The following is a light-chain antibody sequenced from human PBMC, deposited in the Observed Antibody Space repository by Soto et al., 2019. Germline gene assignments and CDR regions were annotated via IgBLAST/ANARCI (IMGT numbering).Light chain of an antibody. CDR3: QQYINWPPLT. J-gene: IGKJ4*01. Sequence: EIVLTQSPATPSVSPGERATLSCSASQSVRSNLAWYQQKPGQAPRLLIFDASTRATNIPARFTGSGSGTEFTLTISSLQSEDFAVYYCQQYINWPPLTFGGGTKVDIK. CDR1: QSVRSN. V-gene: IGKV3-15*01. CDR2: DAS.